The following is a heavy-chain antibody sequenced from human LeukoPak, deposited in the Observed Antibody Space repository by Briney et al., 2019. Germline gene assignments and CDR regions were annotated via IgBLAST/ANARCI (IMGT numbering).Heavy chain of an antibody. CDR1: GGSFSGYY. Sequence: SETLSLTCAVYGGSFSGYYWSWIRQPPGKGLEWIGEINHSGSTNYNPSLKSRVTISVDTSKNQFSLKLSSVTAADTAVYYCARGDYYYAMDVWGQGTTVTVSS. V-gene: IGHV4-34*01. CDR3: ARGDYYYAMDV. J-gene: IGHJ6*02. CDR2: INHSGST.